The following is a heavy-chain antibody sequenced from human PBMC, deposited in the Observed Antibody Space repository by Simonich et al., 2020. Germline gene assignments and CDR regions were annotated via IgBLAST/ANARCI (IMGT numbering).Heavy chain of an antibody. J-gene: IGHJ4*02. CDR3: ARDRYCSGGSCYYFDY. CDR1: GFTFSSYG. D-gene: IGHD2-15*01. V-gene: IGHV3-33*01. CDR2: IWYEGSNK. Sequence: QVQLVESGGGVVQPGRSLRLSCAASGFTFSSYGMHWARQAPGKGLEGVAVIWYEGSNKYYADSVKGRFTISRDNSKNTLYLQMNSLRAEDTAVYYCARDRYCSGGSCYYFDYWGQGTLVTVSS.